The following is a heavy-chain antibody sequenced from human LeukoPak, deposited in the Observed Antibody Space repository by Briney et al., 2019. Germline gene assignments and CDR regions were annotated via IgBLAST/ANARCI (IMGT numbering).Heavy chain of an antibody. V-gene: IGHV3-33*06. CDR2: IWYDGSNK. CDR3: AKSSGSYYFDY. J-gene: IGHJ4*02. CDR1: GFIFSSYG. Sequence: GGSLRLSCAASGFIFSSYGMHWVRQAPGKGLEWVAVIWYDGSNKYYADSVKGRFTISRDNSKNTLYLQMNSLRAEDTAVYYCAKSSGSYYFDYWGQGTLVTVSS. D-gene: IGHD1-26*01.